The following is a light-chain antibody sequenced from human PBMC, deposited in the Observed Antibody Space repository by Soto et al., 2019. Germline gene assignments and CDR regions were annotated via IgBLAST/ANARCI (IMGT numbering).Light chain of an antibody. J-gene: IGKJ1*01. CDR3: QQYNNYWT. Sequence: DIQMTQSPSTLSASVGDRVTITCRASQSISSWLAWYQQKPGKAPKLLIYKASSLESGVPSRFSGGGSGTEFTLTISSLQPDDFATYYCQQYNNYWTFGQGTKVAIK. CDR1: QSISSW. CDR2: KAS. V-gene: IGKV1-5*03.